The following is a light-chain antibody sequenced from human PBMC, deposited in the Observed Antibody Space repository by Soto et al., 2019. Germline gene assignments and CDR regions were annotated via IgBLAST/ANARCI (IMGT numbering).Light chain of an antibody. CDR3: QSYDSRLSGSGV. Sequence: QSVLTQPPSVSGAPGQRVTISCTGGSSNIGAGYDVHWYQQLPGTAPKLLIYGNSNRPSGVPDRFSGSKSGTSASLAITGLQAEDEADYYCQSYDSRLSGSGVFGTGTKLTVL. CDR1: SSNIGAGYD. CDR2: GNS. J-gene: IGLJ1*01. V-gene: IGLV1-40*01.